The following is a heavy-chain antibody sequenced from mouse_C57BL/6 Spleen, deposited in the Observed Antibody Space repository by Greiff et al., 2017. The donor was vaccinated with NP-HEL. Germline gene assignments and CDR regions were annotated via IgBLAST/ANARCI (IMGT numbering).Heavy chain of an antibody. J-gene: IGHJ2*01. V-gene: IGHV1-53*01. CDR2: INPSNGGT. Sequence: VQLQQPGPELVKPGASVKLSCKASGYTFTSYWMHWVKQRPGQGLEWIGNINPSNGGTNYNEKFKSKATLTVDKSSSTAYMQRSSRTSEDSAVYYGARAYITTVVEDDWGQGTTLTVSS. D-gene: IGHD1-1*01. CDR3: ARAYITTVVEDD. CDR1: GYTFTSYW.